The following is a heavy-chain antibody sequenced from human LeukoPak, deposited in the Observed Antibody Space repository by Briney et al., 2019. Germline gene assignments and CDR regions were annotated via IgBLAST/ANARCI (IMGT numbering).Heavy chain of an antibody. D-gene: IGHD1-26*01. CDR2: IWYDGSNK. V-gene: IGHV3-33*01. Sequence: GRSLRLSCAPSGFTFSSYGMHWVGQAPGKGLEWVAVIWYDGSNKYYADSVKGRFTISRDNSKNTLYLQMNSLRAEDTAVYYCARPTYSGSYYWFDYWGQGTLVTVSS. J-gene: IGHJ4*02. CDR3: ARPTYSGSYYWFDY. CDR1: GFTFSSYG.